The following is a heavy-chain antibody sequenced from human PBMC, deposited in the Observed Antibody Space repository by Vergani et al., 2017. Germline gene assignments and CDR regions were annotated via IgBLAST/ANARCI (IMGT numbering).Heavy chain of an antibody. V-gene: IGHV4-59*01. Sequence: QVQPQESGPGLVKPSETLSLTCTVSGGSISSYYWSWIRQPPGKGLEWIGYIYYSGSTNYNPSLKSRVTISVDTSKNQFSLKLSSVTAADTAVYYCARDNYDILTGYYTDYYYYYMDVWGKGTTVTVSS. D-gene: IGHD3-9*01. CDR1: GGSISSYY. J-gene: IGHJ6*03. CDR2: IYYSGST. CDR3: ARDNYDILTGYYTDYYYYYMDV.